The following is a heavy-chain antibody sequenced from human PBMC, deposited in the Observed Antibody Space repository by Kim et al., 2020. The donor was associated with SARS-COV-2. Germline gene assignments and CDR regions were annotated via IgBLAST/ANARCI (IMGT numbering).Heavy chain of an antibody. J-gene: IGHJ4*02. Sequence: AAPGTGRFTVSRDNSKSTLYLQMNSLRAEDTAVYYCAKGEYYYDSSGYELWGQGTLVTVSS. CDR3: AKGEYYYDSSGYEL. D-gene: IGHD3-22*01. V-gene: IGHV3-23*01.